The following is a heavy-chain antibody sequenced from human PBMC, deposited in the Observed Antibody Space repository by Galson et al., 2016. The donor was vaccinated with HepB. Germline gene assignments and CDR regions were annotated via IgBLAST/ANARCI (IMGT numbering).Heavy chain of an antibody. CDR1: GGSISIYY. D-gene: IGHD3/OR15-3a*01. V-gene: IGHV4-59*08. J-gene: IGHJ4*02. CDR3: ARLNDFWTGYFDF. CDR2: VYYSGGT. Sequence: ETLSLTCTVSGGSISIYYWAWIRKSPGKGLEWIGHVYYSGGTTYNPSLESRVTTSVDTFENQFSLKLSSVTAADTAFYYCARLNDFWTGYFDFWGQGIPVTVSS.